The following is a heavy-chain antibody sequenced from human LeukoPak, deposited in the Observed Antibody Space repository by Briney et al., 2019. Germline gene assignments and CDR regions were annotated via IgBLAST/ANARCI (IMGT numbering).Heavy chain of an antibody. CDR1: GGSISSGDYY. CDR3: ARGEWELSGFDY. J-gene: IGHJ4*02. CDR2: IYYSGST. D-gene: IGHD1-26*01. Sequence: SQTLSLTCTVSGGSISSGDYYWSWIRQPPGKGLEWIGYIYYSGSTYYNPSLKSRVTISVDTSKNQFSLKLSSVTAADTAVYYCARGEWELSGFDYWGQGTLVTVSS. V-gene: IGHV4-30-4*08.